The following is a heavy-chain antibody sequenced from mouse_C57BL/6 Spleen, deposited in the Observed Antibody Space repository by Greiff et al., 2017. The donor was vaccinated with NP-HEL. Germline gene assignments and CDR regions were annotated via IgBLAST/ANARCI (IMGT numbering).Heavy chain of an antibody. V-gene: IGHV1-76*01. CDR3: AKYGSSYDYAMDY. CDR2: IYPGSGNT. D-gene: IGHD1-1*01. J-gene: IGHJ4*01. CDR1: GYTFTDYY. Sequence: QVQLQQSGAELVRPGASVKLSCKASGYTFTDYYINWVKQRPGQGLEWIARIYPGSGNTYYNEKFKGKATLTAEKSSSTAYMQLSSLTSEDSAVYFCAKYGSSYDYAMDYWGQGTSVTVSS.